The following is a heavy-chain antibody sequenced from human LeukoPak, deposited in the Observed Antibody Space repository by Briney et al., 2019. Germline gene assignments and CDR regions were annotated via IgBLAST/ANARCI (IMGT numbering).Heavy chain of an antibody. Sequence: SETLSLTCAVSGGSISSGGYSWSWIRQPPGKGLEWIGYIYHSGSTYYNPSLKSRVTISVDRSKNQFSLKLSSVTAADTAVYYCARGGGPTDYWGQGTLVTVSS. CDR1: GGSISSGGYS. CDR2: IYHSGST. CDR3: ARGGGPTDY. V-gene: IGHV4-30-2*01. J-gene: IGHJ4*02. D-gene: IGHD3-16*01.